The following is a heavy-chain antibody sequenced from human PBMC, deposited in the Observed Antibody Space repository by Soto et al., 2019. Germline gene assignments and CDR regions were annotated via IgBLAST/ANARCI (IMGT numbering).Heavy chain of an antibody. CDR2: ISYDGSNK. CDR3: ARDPDSSSSPYYYGMDV. J-gene: IGHJ6*02. CDR1: GFTFSSYA. D-gene: IGHD6-6*01. Sequence: PGGSLRLSCAASGFTFSSYAMHWVRQAPGKGLEWVAVISYDGSNKYYADSVKGRFTISRDNSKNTLYLQMNSLRAEDTAVYYCARDPDSSSSPYYYGMDVWGQGTTVTVSS. V-gene: IGHV3-30-3*01.